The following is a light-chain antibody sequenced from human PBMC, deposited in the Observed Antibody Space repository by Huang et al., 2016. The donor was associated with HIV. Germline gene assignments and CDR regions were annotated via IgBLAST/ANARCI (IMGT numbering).Light chain of an antibody. CDR1: QSSSNY. CDR2: KAS. CDR3: QQYNSYRT. J-gene: IGKJ1*01. V-gene: IGKV1-5*03. Sequence: DIQMTQSPSTLSASVGDRVTITCRARQSSSNYLAWYQQKPGKAPKLLIYKASTLESGVPSRFSGSGSGTEFTLTISSLQPDDVATYYCQQYNSYRTFGQGTKVEIK.